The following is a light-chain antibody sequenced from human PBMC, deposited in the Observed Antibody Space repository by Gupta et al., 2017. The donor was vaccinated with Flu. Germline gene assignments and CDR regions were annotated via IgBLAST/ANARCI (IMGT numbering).Light chain of an antibody. CDR2: KAS. Sequence: DIQMTQSPSTLSAYVGDRVTITCRASQSLTSWLAWYQQKPGKAPKLLIYKASNLESGVPSRFSGSGSGTEFTLTISSLQPDDFATYYYQQDDSYSLTFGGGTKVEIK. J-gene: IGKJ4*01. V-gene: IGKV1-5*03. CDR1: QSLTSW. CDR3: QQDDSYSLT.